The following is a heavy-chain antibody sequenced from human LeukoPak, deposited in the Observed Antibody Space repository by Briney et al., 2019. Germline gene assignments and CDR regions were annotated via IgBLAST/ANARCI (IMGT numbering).Heavy chain of an antibody. V-gene: IGHV3-23*01. CDR2: ISGSGGST. D-gene: IGHD3-22*01. CDR3: ATGDSSGYFPPY. J-gene: IGHJ4*02. Sequence: PGGSLRLSCAASGFTFSSYAMSWVRQAPGKGLEWVSAISGSGGSTYYADSVKGRFTISRDNSKNTLYLQMNSLRAEDTAVYYCATGDSSGYFPPYWGQGTLVTVSS. CDR1: GFTFSSYA.